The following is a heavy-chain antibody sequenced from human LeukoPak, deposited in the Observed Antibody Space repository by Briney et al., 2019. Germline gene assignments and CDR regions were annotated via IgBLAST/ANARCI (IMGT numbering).Heavy chain of an antibody. CDR1: GFTVSSSY. V-gene: IGHV3-53*05. CDR3: VREPHYDILTGYYRGYFDY. J-gene: IGHJ4*02. Sequence: GGSLRLSCAASGFTVSSSYMTWVRQAPGKGLEWVSVIRSGGSTVYADSVKGRFTISRDNSKNTLYLQMSSLRAEDTAVYYCVREPHYDILTGYYRGYFDYWGQGTLVTVSS. CDR2: IRSGGST. D-gene: IGHD3-9*01.